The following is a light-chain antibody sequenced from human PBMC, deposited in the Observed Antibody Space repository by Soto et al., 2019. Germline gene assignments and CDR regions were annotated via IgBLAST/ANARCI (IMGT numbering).Light chain of an antibody. CDR3: QQSYSILYT. V-gene: IGKV1-39*01. CDR2: AAS. Sequence: DIQMTQSPSSLSASVGDRVTITCRASQSISSYLNWYQQKPGKAPKLLIFAASSLQSGVPSRFSGSGSGTDFSLTISSLQPEDSATYYCQQSYSILYTFGGGTKVEIK. CDR1: QSISSY. J-gene: IGKJ4*01.